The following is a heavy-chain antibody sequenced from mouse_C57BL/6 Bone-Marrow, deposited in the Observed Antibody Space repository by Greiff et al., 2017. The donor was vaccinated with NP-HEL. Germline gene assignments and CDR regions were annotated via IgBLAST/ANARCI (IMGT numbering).Heavy chain of an antibody. V-gene: IGHV1-69*01. D-gene: IGHD1-1*01. CDR2: IDPSDSYT. CDR1: GYTFISYW. CDR3: AREDYYERYFDV. Sequence: QVQLQQPGAELVMPGASVKLSCKASGYTFISYWMHWVKQRPGQGLEWIGEIDPSDSYTNYNQKFKGKSTLTVDKSSSTAYMQLSSLTSEDSAVYYCAREDYYERYFDVWGTGTTVTVSS. J-gene: IGHJ1*03.